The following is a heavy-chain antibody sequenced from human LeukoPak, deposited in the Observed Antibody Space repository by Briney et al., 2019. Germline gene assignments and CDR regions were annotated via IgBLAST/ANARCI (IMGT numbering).Heavy chain of an antibody. CDR1: GGSISSYY. V-gene: IGHV4-4*07. J-gene: IGHJ3*02. Sequence: SETLSLICTVSGGSISSYYWSWIRQPAGRGLEWRGRNYTSGSTNYNPSLTSRVTMSVDTSKNQFSLKLTSVTAADTAVYYCARDRCNSTTCASRGAFDIWGQGTMVTVS. CDR3: ARDRCNSTTCASRGAFDI. CDR2: NYTSGST. D-gene: IGHD2-2*01.